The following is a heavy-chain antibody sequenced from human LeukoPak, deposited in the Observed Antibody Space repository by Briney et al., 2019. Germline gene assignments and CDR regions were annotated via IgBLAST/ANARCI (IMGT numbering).Heavy chain of an antibody. D-gene: IGHD6-6*01. J-gene: IGHJ4*02. CDR3: AKDRYSSSSHYFDY. CDR1: GFTFDDYA. CDR2: ISWNSGSI. V-gene: IGHV3-9*01. Sequence: GGSLRLSCAASGFTFDDYAVHWVRQAPGKGLEWASGISWNSGSIGYADSVKGRFTISRDNAKNSLYLQMNSLRAEDTALYYCAKDRYSSSSHYFDYWGQGTLVTVSS.